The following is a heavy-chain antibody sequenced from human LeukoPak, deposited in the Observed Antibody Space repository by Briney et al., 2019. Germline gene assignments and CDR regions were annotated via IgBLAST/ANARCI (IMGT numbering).Heavy chain of an antibody. CDR3: ARDRISINALDM. CDR2: ISHIGST. D-gene: IGHD1-14*01. CDR1: GASISGHY. V-gene: IGHV4-59*11. Sequence: SETLSLTCTVSGASISGHYLTWIRQPPGKGLEWIGYISHIGSTNYNPSLKSRVTISVDTSKNQFSLKLTSVTAADTTVYYCARDRISINALDMWGQGTMVTVSS. J-gene: IGHJ3*02.